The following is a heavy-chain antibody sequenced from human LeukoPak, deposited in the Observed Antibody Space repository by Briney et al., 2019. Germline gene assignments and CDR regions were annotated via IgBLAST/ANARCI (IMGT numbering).Heavy chain of an antibody. V-gene: IGHV3-23*01. CDR3: FAIDPLDY. D-gene: IGHD3-9*01. J-gene: IGHJ4*02. CDR1: GFTFSSNA. Sequence: GVSLRLSCVASGFTFSSNAMSWVRQAPRKGLEWVSGIGANGGGTYYSDSVKGRFTISRDNSKNTLYLQMKSLRADDTAVYYCFAIDPLDYWGQGTLVTVSS. CDR2: IGANGGGT.